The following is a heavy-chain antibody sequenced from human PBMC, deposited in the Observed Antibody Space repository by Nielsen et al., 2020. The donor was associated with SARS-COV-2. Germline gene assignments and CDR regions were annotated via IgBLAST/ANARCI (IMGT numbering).Heavy chain of an antibody. CDR1: GDSVSSSSAA. D-gene: IGHD4-17*01. J-gene: IGHJ6*03. CDR3: ARARGAYGDYYYNYTDV. Sequence: SCAISGDSVSSSSAAWNWIRQSPSRGLEWLGRTYYRSKWYNDYAVSVKSRITINPDTSKNQFSLHLNSVTPEDTAVYYCARARGAYGDYYYNYTDVWGKGTTVTVSS. V-gene: IGHV6-1*01. CDR2: TYYRSKWYN.